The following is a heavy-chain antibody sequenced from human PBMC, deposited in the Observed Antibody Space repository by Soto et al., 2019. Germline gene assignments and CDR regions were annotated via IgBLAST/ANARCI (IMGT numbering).Heavy chain of an antibody. CDR1: GFTFSSYA. CDR3: AKDHLVPVELSRAFDI. Sequence: EVQLLESGGGLGQPGGSLRLSCAASGFTFSSYAMSWVRQAPGKGLEWVSAISGSGGSTYYADSVKGRFTISRDNSKNTLYLQMNSLRAEDTAVYYCAKDHLVPVELSRAFDIWGQGTMVTVSS. V-gene: IGHV3-23*01. D-gene: IGHD3-16*02. CDR2: ISGSGGST. J-gene: IGHJ3*02.